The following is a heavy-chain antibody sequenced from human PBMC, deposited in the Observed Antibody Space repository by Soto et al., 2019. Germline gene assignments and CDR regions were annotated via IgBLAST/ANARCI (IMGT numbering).Heavy chain of an antibody. CDR2: ISYDGSNK. J-gene: IGHJ6*02. Sequence: PGGSPTLSCAASGFAFSSYAMHWVRQAPDKGLEWVAVISYDGSNKYYADSVKGRFTISRDNSKNTLYLQMNSLRAEDTAVYYCARAGGEYFSGGSCYPHNDYYYYGMDVWGQGTTVTVSS. V-gene: IGHV3-30-3*01. D-gene: IGHD2-15*01. CDR3: ARAGGEYFSGGSCYPHNDYYYYGMDV. CDR1: GFAFSSYA.